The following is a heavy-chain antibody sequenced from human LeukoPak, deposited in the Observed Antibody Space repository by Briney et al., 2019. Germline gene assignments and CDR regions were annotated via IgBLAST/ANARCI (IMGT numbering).Heavy chain of an antibody. Sequence: SETLSLTCTVSGGSISSYYWSWIRQPPGKGLEWIGYIYYSGSTNYNPSLRSRVTISVDTSKNQSSLKLSSVTAADTAVYYCARDNTGTTAFDIWGQGTMVTVSS. J-gene: IGHJ3*02. CDR2: IYYSGST. D-gene: IGHD1-7*01. CDR1: GGSISSYY. V-gene: IGHV4-59*01. CDR3: ARDNTGTTAFDI.